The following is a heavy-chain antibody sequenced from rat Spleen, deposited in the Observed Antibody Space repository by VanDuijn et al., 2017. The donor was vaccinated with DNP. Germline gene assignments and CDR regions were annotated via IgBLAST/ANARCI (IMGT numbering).Heavy chain of an antibody. CDR3: ATGVYGGYEDWFAN. CDR2: ISYEGSNT. CDR1: GFTFSDFP. V-gene: IGHV5-22*01. D-gene: IGHD1-11*01. J-gene: IGHJ3*01. Sequence: EVQLVESGGGLVQPGGSMKLSCAASGFTFSDFPMAWVRQTPTKGLEWFASISYEGSNTYYGDSVKGRFTVSRDNAKSTLYLQMNSLRSEDMATYYCATGVYGGYEDWFANWGQGTLVTVSS.